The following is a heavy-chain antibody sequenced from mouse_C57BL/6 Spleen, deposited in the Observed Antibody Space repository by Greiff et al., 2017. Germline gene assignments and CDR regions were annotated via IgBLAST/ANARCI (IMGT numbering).Heavy chain of an antibody. J-gene: IGHJ4*01. D-gene: IGHD3-2*02. V-gene: IGHV1-80*01. Sequence: QVQLQQPGAELVKPGASVKISCKASGYAFSSYWMNWVKQRPGKGLEWIGQIYPGDGDTNYNGKFKGKATLTADKSSSTAYMQLSSLTSEDSAVYCCARTAQAGAMGYWGQGTSVTVSS. CDR2: IYPGDGDT. CDR1: GYAFSSYW. CDR3: ARTAQAGAMGY.